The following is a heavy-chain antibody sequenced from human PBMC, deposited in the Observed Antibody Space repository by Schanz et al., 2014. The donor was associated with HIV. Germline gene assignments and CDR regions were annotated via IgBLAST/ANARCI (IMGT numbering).Heavy chain of an antibody. J-gene: IGHJ6*02. CDR2: INPNSGGT. V-gene: IGHV1-2*02. D-gene: IGHD2-8*01. CDR3: ARDTNFVLDV. Sequence: QVHLVQSGAEVKKPGASVKVSCKTSGYTFTAYYIHWVRQAPGQGLEWMGWINPNSGGTNSAQKFQGRVTMTRDTSISTAFMELSSLRSDDTAVYYCARDTNFVLDVWGQGTTVTVSS. CDR1: GYTFTAYY.